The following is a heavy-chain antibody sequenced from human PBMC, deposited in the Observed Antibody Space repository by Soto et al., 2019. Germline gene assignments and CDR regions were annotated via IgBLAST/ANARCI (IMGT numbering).Heavy chain of an antibody. CDR3: ARGGTGAFDI. V-gene: IGHV4-4*02. D-gene: IGHD2-8*02. CDR2: IYHSGST. J-gene: IGHJ3*02. Sequence: QVQLQESGPGLVEPSGTLSLTCAVSGGSVSSTTWWTWVRQPPGKGLEWIGEIYHSGSTNCNPSLKSRVTISVDKSKDQFSLRLSSVTAADTALYYCARGGTGAFDIWGQGTMVTVSS. CDR1: GGSVSSTTW.